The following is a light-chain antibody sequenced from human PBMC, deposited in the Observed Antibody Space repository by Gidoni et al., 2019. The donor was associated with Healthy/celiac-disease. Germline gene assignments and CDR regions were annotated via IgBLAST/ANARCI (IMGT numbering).Light chain of an antibody. J-gene: IGLJ3*02. V-gene: IGLV2-14*01. Sequence: QSALTQPASVSGSPGPSITISCTGTSSDVGGYNYVSWYQQHPGKAPQLMIYEVSNRPSGVSNRFSGSKSGNTASLTISGLQAEDEADYYCRSYTSSSTWVFGGGTKLTVL. CDR3: RSYTSSSTWV. CDR2: EVS. CDR1: SSDVGGYNY.